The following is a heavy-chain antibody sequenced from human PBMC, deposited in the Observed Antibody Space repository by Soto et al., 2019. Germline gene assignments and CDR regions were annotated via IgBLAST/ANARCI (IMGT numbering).Heavy chain of an antibody. CDR1: GFTFTIYD. J-gene: IGHJ6*02. V-gene: IGHV3-13*05. CDR3: ARDRGPYDYFAMDV. D-gene: IGHD3-9*01. Sequence: PGGSLSLSCAFSGFTFTIYDMHWVRQRTGKGLEWVSAIGTDGNPYYTASVKARFTTSRENANNSLYLQMDSLRAEANAVYYCARDRGPYDYFAMDVWGQGTTVTVSS. CDR2: IGTDGNP.